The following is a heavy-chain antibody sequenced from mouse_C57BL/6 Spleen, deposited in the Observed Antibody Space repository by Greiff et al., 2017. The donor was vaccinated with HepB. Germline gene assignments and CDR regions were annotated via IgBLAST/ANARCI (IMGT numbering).Heavy chain of an antibody. Sequence: QVQLQQPGAELVMPGASVKLSCKASGYTFTSYWMHWVKQRPGLGLEWIGEIDPSDSYTNYNQKFKGKSTLTVDKSSSTAYMQLSSLTSEDSAVYYCATGTGFDYWGKGTTLTVSS. D-gene: IGHD4-1*01. CDR2: IDPSDSYT. CDR1: GYTFTSYW. V-gene: IGHV1-69*01. J-gene: IGHJ2*01. CDR3: ATGTGFDY.